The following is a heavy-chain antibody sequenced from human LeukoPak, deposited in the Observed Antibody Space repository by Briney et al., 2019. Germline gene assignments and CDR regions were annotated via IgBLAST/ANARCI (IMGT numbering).Heavy chain of an antibody. J-gene: IGHJ5*02. V-gene: IGHV3-48*01. CDR1: GFTFSSYS. CDR3: ARDRRTTVTINWFDP. Sequence: GGSLRLSCAASGFTFSSYSMNWVRQAPGKGLEWVSYISSSSSTIYYADSMKGRFTISRDNAKNSLYLQMNSLRAEDTAVYYCARDRRTTVTINWFDPWGQGTLVTVSS. D-gene: IGHD4-17*01. CDR2: ISSSSSTI.